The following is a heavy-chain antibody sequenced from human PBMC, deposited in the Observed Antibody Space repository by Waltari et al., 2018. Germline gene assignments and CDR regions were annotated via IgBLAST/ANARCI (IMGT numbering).Heavy chain of an antibody. CDR3: ARDRGASGYDFDY. CDR2: IYSGGGTT. D-gene: IGHD5-12*01. V-gene: IGHV3-53*01. CDR1: GVNAFRNY. J-gene: IGHJ4*02. Sequence: EVQLVESGGGLIQPGGSVRLSCAASGVNAFRNYMSWVRQAPGKGLEWVSVIYSGGGTTSYADSVKGRFTISRDDSRNIVYLQMNSLRADDTAVYYCARDRGASGYDFDYWGQGVLVTISS.